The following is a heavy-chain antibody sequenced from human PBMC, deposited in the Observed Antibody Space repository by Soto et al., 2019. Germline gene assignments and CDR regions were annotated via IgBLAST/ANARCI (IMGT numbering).Heavy chain of an antibody. CDR2: IHNDGRSS. V-gene: IGHV3-74*01. D-gene: IGHD3-10*01. CDR1: GFTFSNYW. CDR3: ARSTSGSGDGNAH. J-gene: IGHJ4*02. Sequence: EVQLVESGGGLVQPGGSLRLSCAASGFTFSNYWMHWVRQVPGKGLVWVSRIHNDGRSSSYADSGRGRFPIYRDNAENALYLQVTGLRAEDSAVYFCARSTSGSGDGNAHWGQGTLVTVSS.